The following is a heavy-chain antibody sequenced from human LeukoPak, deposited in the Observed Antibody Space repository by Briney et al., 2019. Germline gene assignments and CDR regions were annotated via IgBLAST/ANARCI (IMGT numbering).Heavy chain of an antibody. V-gene: IGHV4-34*01. CDR1: GGSFSGYY. J-gene: IGHJ4*02. Sequence: PSETLSLTCAVYGGSFSGYYWSWIRQPPGKGLEWIGEINHSGSTNYNPSLKSRVTISVDTSKNQFSLKLSSVTAADTAVYYCARGIRQLPFDYWGQGTLVTVSS. CDR3: ARGIRQLPFDY. D-gene: IGHD1-1*01. CDR2: INHSGST.